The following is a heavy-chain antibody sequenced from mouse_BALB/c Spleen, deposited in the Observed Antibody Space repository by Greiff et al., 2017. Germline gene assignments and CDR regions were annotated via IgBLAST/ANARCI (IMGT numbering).Heavy chain of an antibody. CDR3: ARGPPTVVPYYAMDY. CDR2: IWAGGST. CDR1: VFSLTSYG. J-gene: IGHJ4*01. Sequence: VQLVESGPGLVAPSQSLSITCTVSVFSLTSYGVHWVRQPPGKGLEWLGVIWAGGSTNYNSALMSRLSISKDNSKSQVFLKMNSLQTDDTAMYYCARGPPTVVPYYAMDYWGQGTSVTVSS. V-gene: IGHV2-9*02. D-gene: IGHD1-1*01.